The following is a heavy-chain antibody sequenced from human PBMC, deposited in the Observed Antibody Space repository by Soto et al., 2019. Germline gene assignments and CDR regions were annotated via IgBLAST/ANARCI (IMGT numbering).Heavy chain of an antibody. J-gene: IGHJ6*02. CDR3: ARDVYYCGMDV. Sequence: GGSLRLSCAASGFTFSSYGMHWVRQAPGKGLEWVAVIWYDGSNKYYADSVKGRFTISRDNSKNTLYLQMNSLRAEDTAVYYCARDVYYCGMDVWGQGTTVTVSS. CDR2: IWYDGSNK. V-gene: IGHV3-33*01. CDR1: GFTFSSYG.